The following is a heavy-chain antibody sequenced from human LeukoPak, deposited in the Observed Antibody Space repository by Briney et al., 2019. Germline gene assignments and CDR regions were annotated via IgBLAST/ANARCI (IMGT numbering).Heavy chain of an antibody. CDR1: GFTFSSYA. V-gene: IGHV3-23*01. D-gene: IGHD3-10*01. CDR3: TTVPPEKYYYGSGSYH. J-gene: IGHJ5*02. CDR2: INDGGGST. Sequence: GGSLRLSCAASGFTFSSYAMSWVRQAPGKGLEWVSAINDGGGSTYYADSVKGRFTISRDNSKNTLYLQMNSLKTEDTAVYYCTTVPPEKYYYGSGSYHWGQGTLVTVSS.